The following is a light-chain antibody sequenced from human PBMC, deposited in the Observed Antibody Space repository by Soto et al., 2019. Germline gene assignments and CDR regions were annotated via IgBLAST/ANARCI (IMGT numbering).Light chain of an antibody. CDR3: QQYNNWPLT. CDR2: GAS. V-gene: IGKV3D-15*01. Sequence: DILMTQSPSTLSASLGERATLTCRASQSISSNLAWYQQKPGKAPKLLIYGASSRDTGIPARFSGSGSGTVFTLTISSLQSEDFAVYYCQQYNNWPLTFGGGTKVDIK. J-gene: IGKJ4*01. CDR1: QSISSN.